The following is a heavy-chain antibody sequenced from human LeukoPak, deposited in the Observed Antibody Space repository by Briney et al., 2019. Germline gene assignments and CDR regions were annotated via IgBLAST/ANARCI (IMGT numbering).Heavy chain of an antibody. CDR2: IYYSGST. V-gene: IGHV4-59*01. D-gene: IGHD3-3*01. CDR1: GGSISSYY. CDR3: ARETKYYDFWSGYYKADAFDI. Sequence: ETLSLTCTVSGGSISSYYWSWIRQPPGKGLEWIGYIYYSGSTNYNPSLKSRVTISVDTSKNQFSLKLSSVTAADTAVYYCARETKYYDFWSGYYKADAFDIWGQGTMVTVSS. J-gene: IGHJ3*02.